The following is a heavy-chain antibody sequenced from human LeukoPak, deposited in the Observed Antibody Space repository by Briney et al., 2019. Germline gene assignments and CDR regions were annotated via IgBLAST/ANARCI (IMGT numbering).Heavy chain of an antibody. V-gene: IGHV1-69*05. J-gene: IGHJ6*03. CDR2: IIPIFGTA. Sequence: VASVKVSCKASGGTFSSYAISWVRQAPGQGLEWMGGIIPIFGTANYAQKFQGRVTITTDESTSTAYMELSSLRSEDTAVYYCARDGDYCGGDCYYASMDVWGKGTTVTVSS. D-gene: IGHD2-21*01. CDR3: ARDGDYCGGDCYYASMDV. CDR1: GGTFSSYA.